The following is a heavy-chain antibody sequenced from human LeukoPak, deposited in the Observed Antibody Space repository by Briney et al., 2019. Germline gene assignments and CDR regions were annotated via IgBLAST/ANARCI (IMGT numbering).Heavy chain of an antibody. J-gene: IGHJ4*02. CDR1: GYTFTSYY. CDR3: ARAATVPRVFDY. D-gene: IGHD4-17*01. V-gene: IGHV1-46*01. CDR2: INPSGDST. Sequence: ASVKVSCKASGYTFTSYYMHWVRQAPGQGLEWMGIINPSGDSTSYAQKFQGRVTMTRDTSTSTVYMELSSLRSEDTAVYYCARAATVPRVFDYWGQGTLVTVSS.